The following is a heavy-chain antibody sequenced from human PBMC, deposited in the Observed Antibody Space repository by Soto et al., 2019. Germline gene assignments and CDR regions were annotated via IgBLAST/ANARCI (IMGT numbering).Heavy chain of an antibody. J-gene: IGHJ4*02. D-gene: IGHD5-12*01. CDR3: AGHDWGGGYELRDFVY. V-gene: IGHV4-39*01. CDR2: LYYSGGT. Sequence: QLQLQESGPGLVKPSETLSLTCTVSGGSISSSNYYWGWIRQPPGKGLEWIGRLYYSGGTDYNPPLKSRVTMSVDTSTKRFSLKLSSVSAADTAVYYCAGHDWGGGYELRDFVYWGQGTLVTVSS. CDR1: GGSISSSNYY.